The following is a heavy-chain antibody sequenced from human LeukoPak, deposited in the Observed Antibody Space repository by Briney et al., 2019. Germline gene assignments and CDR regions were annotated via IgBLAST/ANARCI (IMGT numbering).Heavy chain of an antibody. CDR2: ISAYNGNT. D-gene: IGHD6-19*01. CDR3: ARVSGDSSGWKTGMDV. J-gene: IGHJ6*02. V-gene: IGHV1-18*01. CDR1: GYTFTSYG. Sequence: ASVKVSCKASGYTFTSYGVSWVRQAPGQGLEWMGWISAYNGNTNYAQKLQGRVTMTTDTSTSTAYMELRSLRSDDTAVYYCARVSGDSSGWKTGMDVWGLGTTVTVSS.